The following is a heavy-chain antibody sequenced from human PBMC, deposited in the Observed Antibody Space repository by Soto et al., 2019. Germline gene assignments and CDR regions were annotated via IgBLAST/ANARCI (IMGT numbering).Heavy chain of an antibody. CDR2: ISYDGSNK. CDR3: VKDHFSRNREPLNYYYYGMDV. D-gene: IGHD3-3*02. CDR1: GFTFSSYG. Sequence: GGSLRLSCAASGFTFSSYGMHWVRQAPGKGLEWVAVISYDGSNKYYADSVKGRFTISRDNSKNTLYLQMNSLRAEDTAVYYCVKDHFSRNREPLNYYYYGMDVWGQGTTVTVSS. V-gene: IGHV3-30*18. J-gene: IGHJ6*02.